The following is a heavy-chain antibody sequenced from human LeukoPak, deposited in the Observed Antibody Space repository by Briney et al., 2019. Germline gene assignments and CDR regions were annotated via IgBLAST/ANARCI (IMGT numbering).Heavy chain of an antibody. J-gene: IGHJ6*03. CDR2: IYSSGST. V-gene: IGHV4-59*01. CDR3: ARVFDSGSQAYFYYMDV. D-gene: IGHD3-10*01. CDR1: GGSIRGYY. Sequence: SETLSLTCTVSGGSIRGYYWSWIRQSPEKGLEWIGYIYSSGSTNYNPSLKSRVTMSVDTSKNQLSLKVSSVTAADTAVYYCARVFDSGSQAYFYYMDVWGKGTTVIISS.